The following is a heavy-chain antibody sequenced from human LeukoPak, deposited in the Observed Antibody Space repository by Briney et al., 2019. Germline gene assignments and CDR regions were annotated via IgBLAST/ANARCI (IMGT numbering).Heavy chain of an antibody. V-gene: IGHV4-39*01. CDR1: GGSLSSGRHY. CDR3: ARHETYYYGSGSYSLDY. Sequence: PSETLSLTCNVSGGSLSSGRHYWSWIRQPPGKGLEWIGEINHSGSTNYNPSLKSRVTISVDTSKNQFSLKLSSVTAADTAVYYCARHETYYYGSGSYSLDYWGQGTLVTVSS. CDR2: INHSGST. D-gene: IGHD3-10*01. J-gene: IGHJ4*02.